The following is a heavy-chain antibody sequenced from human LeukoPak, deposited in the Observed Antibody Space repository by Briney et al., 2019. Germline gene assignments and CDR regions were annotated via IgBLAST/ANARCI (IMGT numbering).Heavy chain of an antibody. V-gene: IGHV4-39*01. J-gene: IGHJ4*02. CDR2: LYYSGST. CDR3: ARYYSGSYGFDY. D-gene: IGHD1-26*01. CDR1: GGSISSSNYY. Sequence: SETLSLTCTVPGGSISSSNYYWGWIRQPPGEGLEWIGYLYYSGSTYYNPSLKSRVTMSVDTSKNQFSLKLSSVTAADTAVYYCARYYSGSYGFDYWGQGTLVTVSS.